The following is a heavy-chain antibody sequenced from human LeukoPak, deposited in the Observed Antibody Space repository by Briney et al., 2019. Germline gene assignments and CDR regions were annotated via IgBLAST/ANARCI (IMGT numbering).Heavy chain of an antibody. CDR1: GFTFSSYS. D-gene: IGHD2-8*02. Sequence: GGSLRLSCAASGFTFSSYSMNWVRQAPGKGLEWVSYISSSSSTIYYADSVKGRFTISRDNAKNSLYLQTNSLRAEDTAVYYCARGGPGLHYYYYYGMDVWGQGTTVTVSS. CDR3: ARGGPGLHYYYYYGMDV. CDR2: ISSSSSTI. V-gene: IGHV3-48*01. J-gene: IGHJ6*02.